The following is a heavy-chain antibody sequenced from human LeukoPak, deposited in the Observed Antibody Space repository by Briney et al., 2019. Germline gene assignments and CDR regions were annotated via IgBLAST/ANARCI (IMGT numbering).Heavy chain of an antibody. D-gene: IGHD6-19*01. CDR2: ISSSSSTI. J-gene: IGHJ4*02. Sequence: GGSLRLSCAASGFTFSSYSMNWVRQAPGKGLEWVSYISSSSSTIYYADSVKGRFTISRDNAKNSLYLQMNSLRTEDTAVYYCTRDRGNPSGWYGGDYWGQGTLVTVSS. CDR1: GFTFSSYS. CDR3: TRDRGNPSGWYGGDY. V-gene: IGHV3-48*04.